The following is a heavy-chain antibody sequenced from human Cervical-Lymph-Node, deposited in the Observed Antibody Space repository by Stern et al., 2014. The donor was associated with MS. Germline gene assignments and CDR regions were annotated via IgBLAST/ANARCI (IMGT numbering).Heavy chain of an antibody. CDR2: ISAYNGNT. V-gene: IGHV1-18*01. CDR1: GYTFSSHG. Sequence: QVQLMQSGAEVKKPGASVKVSCKASGYTFSSHGISWVRQAPGQGLEWMGWISAYNGNTKYEQKLQGRLTMTTDTSTNTAYMELRSLTFDDTAVYYCAREGARGSGSYYQYFGMDVWGQGTTVTVSS. D-gene: IGHD3-10*01. J-gene: IGHJ6*02. CDR3: AREGARGSGSYYQYFGMDV.